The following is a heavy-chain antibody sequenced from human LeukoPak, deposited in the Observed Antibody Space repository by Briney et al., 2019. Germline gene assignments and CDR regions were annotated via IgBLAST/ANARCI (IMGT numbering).Heavy chain of an antibody. CDR3: ARGKGRCSSTSCYGVVDY. J-gene: IGHJ4*02. D-gene: IGHD2-2*01. Sequence: PSETLSLTCAVYGGSFSGHYWSWIRQPPGKGLEWIGEINHSGSTNYNPSLKSRVTISVDTSKNQFSLKLSSVTAADTAVYYCARGKGRCSSTSCYGVVDYWGQGTLVTVSS. CDR1: GGSFSGHY. CDR2: INHSGST. V-gene: IGHV4-34*01.